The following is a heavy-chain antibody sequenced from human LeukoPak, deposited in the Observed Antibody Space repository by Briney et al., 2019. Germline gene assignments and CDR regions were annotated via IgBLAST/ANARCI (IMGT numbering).Heavy chain of an antibody. V-gene: IGHV1-18*01. CDR1: GYTFTSYD. Sequence: GASVKVSCKTSGYTFTSYDINWVRQATGQGLEWMGWISAYNGSTNYAQKLQGRVTMTTDTSTSTAYMELRSLRSDDTAVYYCARVRRSYYDSSGYLNYWGQGTLVTVSS. D-gene: IGHD3-22*01. CDR3: ARVRRSYYDSSGYLNY. CDR2: ISAYNGST. J-gene: IGHJ4*02.